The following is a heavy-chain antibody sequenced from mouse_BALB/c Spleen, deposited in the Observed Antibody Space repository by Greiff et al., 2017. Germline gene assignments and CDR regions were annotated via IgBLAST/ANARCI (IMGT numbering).Heavy chain of an antibody. V-gene: IGHV5-6*01. CDR1: GFTFSSYG. D-gene: IGHD2-14*01. Sequence: EVKLMESGGDLVKPGGSLKLSCAASGFTFSSYGMSWVRQTPDKRLEWVATISSGGSYTYYPDSVKGRFTISRDNAKNTLYLQMSSLKSEDTAMYYCAKVRPYYFDYWGQGTTLTVSS. CDR2: ISSGGSYT. J-gene: IGHJ2*01. CDR3: AKVRPYYFDY.